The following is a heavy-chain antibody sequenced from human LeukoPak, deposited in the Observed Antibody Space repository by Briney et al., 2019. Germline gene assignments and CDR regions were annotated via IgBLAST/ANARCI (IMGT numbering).Heavy chain of an antibody. CDR3: ARGVADSSGYYGEDF. V-gene: IGHV4-38-2*02. D-gene: IGHD3-22*01. Sequence: SETLSLTCIVSGYSISSGYDWAWSRQPPGKGLEGIGSRYYSESTYSNPSLKSRVTISADTSKNQFSLKLSSVTAADTAVYYCARGVADSSGYYGEDFWGQGTLVTVSS. CDR2: RYYSEST. CDR1: GYSISSGYD. J-gene: IGHJ4*02.